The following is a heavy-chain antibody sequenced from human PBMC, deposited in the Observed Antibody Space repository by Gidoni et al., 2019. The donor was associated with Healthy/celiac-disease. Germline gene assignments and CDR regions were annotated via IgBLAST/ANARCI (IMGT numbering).Heavy chain of an antibody. Sequence: EVQLVESGGGLVKPGGSLRLSCAASGFTFSNAWMSWVRPAPGKGLEWVGRIKSKTDGGTTDYAAPVKGRFTISRDDSKNTLYLQMNSLKTEDTAVYYCTTDHPGWLAFDYWGQGTLVTVSS. CDR1: GFTFSNAW. CDR2: IKSKTDGGTT. V-gene: IGHV3-15*01. CDR3: TTDHPGWLAFDY. J-gene: IGHJ4*02. D-gene: IGHD6-19*01.